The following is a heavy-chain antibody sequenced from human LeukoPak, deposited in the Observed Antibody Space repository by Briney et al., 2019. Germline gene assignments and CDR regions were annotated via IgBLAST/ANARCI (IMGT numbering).Heavy chain of an antibody. CDR2: INPDSGVT. D-gene: IGHD2-15*01. V-gene: IGHV1-2*02. J-gene: IGHJ4*02. CDR3: PTSLIQGGSYYFDY. Sequence: GASVKVSCKASGYTFTDYYIHWVRQAPGQGLECMGWINPDSGVTQYAEKFQGRVTMTRDTSISTAYMELSRLRSDDTAVYYCPTSLIQGGSYYFDYWGQGTLVTVSS. CDR1: GYTFTDYY.